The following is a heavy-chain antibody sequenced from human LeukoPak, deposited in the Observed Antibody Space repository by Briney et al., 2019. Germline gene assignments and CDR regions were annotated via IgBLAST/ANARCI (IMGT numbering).Heavy chain of an antibody. Sequence: SETLSLTCTVSGVSVSSSNSYWGWIRQPPGKGLEWIGSIYYSGNTYYNASLKSQVSISIDTSKNQFSLRLTSVTAADTAVYYCARQTGSGLFILPGGQGTLVTVSS. CDR1: GVSVSSSNSY. V-gene: IGHV4-39*01. CDR2: IYYSGNT. J-gene: IGHJ4*02. D-gene: IGHD3/OR15-3a*01. CDR3: ARQTGSGLFILP.